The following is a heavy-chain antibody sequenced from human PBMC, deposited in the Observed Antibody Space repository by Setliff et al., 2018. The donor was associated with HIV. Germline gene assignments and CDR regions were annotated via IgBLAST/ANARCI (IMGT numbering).Heavy chain of an antibody. CDR3: ARVRLYNTALDY. Sequence: GSLRLSCAASGFTFSSFAMSWARQAPGKGLEWVSTIYSDGNTYHADSVKGRFTLSRDTSKNTLFLQMNSLRPEDTAVYHCARVRLYNTALDYWGQGTLVTVSS. CDR1: GFTFSSFA. CDR2: IYSDGNT. J-gene: IGHJ4*02. V-gene: IGHV3-66*02. D-gene: IGHD3-3*01.